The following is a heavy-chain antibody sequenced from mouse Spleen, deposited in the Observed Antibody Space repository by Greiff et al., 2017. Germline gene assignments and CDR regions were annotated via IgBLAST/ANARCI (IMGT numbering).Heavy chain of an antibody. CDR3: ARHGSSYVGYFDV. CDR2: IYPGGSYT. V-gene: IGHV1-63*01. J-gene: IGHJ1*01. CDR1: GYTFTNYW. D-gene: IGHD1-1*01. Sequence: VMLVESGPELVKPGASVKMSCKASGYTFTNYWIGWAKQRPGHGLEWIGDIYPGGSYTNYNEKFKGKATLTADKSSSTAYMQFSSLTSEDSAIYYCARHGSSYVGYFDVWGAGTTVTVSS.